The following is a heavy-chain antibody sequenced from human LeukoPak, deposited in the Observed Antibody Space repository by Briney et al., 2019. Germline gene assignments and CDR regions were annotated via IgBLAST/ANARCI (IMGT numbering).Heavy chain of an antibody. D-gene: IGHD3-3*01. CDR2: ISWNSGSI. V-gene: IGHV3-9*01. J-gene: IGHJ2*01. Sequence: PGGSLRLSCAASGFTFDDYAMPWVRQAPGKGLEWVSGISWNSGSIGYVDSVKGRFTISRDNAKNSLYLQMNSLRAEDTAVYYCAREGFVLRFLEWLLPGWYFDLWGRGTLVTVSS. CDR1: GFTFDDYA. CDR3: AREGFVLRFLEWLLPGWYFDL.